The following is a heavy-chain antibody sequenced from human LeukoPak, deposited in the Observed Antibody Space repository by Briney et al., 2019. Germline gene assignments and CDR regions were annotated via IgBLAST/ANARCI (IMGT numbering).Heavy chain of an antibody. CDR1: GYTFTSYD. J-gene: IGHJ6*03. D-gene: IGHD7-27*01. CDR2: MNPNSGNT. CDR3: ARDPPTNWGSSRDYYYYYMDV. Sequence: ASVKVSCKASGYTFTSYDINWVRQATGQGLEWMGWMNPNSGNTGYAQKFQGRVTMTRNTSISTAYMELSSLRSEDTAVYYCARDPPTNWGSSRDYYYYYMDVWGKGTTVTVSS. V-gene: IGHV1-8*01.